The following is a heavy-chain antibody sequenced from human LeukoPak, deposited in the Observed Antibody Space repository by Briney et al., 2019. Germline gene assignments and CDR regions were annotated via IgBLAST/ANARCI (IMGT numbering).Heavy chain of an antibody. Sequence: PGGSPRLSCPASGFTFSDYWMHWVRQAPGKGLVWVSRISSDGSRVTYADSVKGRFTISRDNAKNTLYLQMNSLRAEDTAVYYCARRGYHDYSGFDYWGQGTLVTVSS. D-gene: IGHD1-26*01. J-gene: IGHJ4*02. CDR1: GFTFSDYW. CDR2: ISSDGSRV. CDR3: ARRGYHDYSGFDY. V-gene: IGHV3-74*01.